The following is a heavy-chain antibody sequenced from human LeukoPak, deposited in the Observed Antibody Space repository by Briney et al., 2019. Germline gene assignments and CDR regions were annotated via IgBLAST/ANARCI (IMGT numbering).Heavy chain of an antibody. V-gene: IGHV3-23*01. J-gene: IGHJ4*02. D-gene: IGHD1-26*01. Sequence: GGSLRLSCAASGFTFSSYPMAWVRQAPGKGLEWVSAISGSGGNTYYADSVKGRFTISRDNSKNMLYLQMDSLRAEETALYFCAKDYAYYGQNFVYWGQGILVTVSS. CDR2: ISGSGGNT. CDR3: AKDYAYYGQNFVY. CDR1: GFTFSSYP.